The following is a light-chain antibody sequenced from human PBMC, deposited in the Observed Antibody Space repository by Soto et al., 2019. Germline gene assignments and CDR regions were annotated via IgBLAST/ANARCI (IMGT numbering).Light chain of an antibody. Sequence: QSVLTQPPSASATPGQRVTISCSGSDSNVGINFVYWYQQLPGTAPKLLIYTNDQRPSGVPDRFSGSKSGTSASLAISGLRSEDEADYYCASWDASLNGWVFGGGTKLTVL. CDR2: TND. CDR3: ASWDASLNGWV. CDR1: DSNVGINF. J-gene: IGLJ3*02. V-gene: IGLV1-47*02.